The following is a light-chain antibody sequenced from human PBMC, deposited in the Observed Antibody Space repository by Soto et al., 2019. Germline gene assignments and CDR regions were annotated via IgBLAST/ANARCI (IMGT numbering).Light chain of an antibody. CDR1: SSDIGGYKY. Sequence: QSVLTQPASVSGSLGQSITIFCTGTSSDIGGYKYVSWYQQHPGKAPKLIIFEVSNRPSGVSDRFSGSNSGNTASLTISGLQAEDEADYYCTSYSRYRVLVFGGGTKVTV. CDR3: TSYSRYRVLV. CDR2: EVS. J-gene: IGLJ3*02. V-gene: IGLV2-14*01.